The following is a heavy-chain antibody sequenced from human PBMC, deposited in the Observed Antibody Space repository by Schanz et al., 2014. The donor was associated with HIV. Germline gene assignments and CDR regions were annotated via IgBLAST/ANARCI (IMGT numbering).Heavy chain of an antibody. V-gene: IGHV3-30*03. D-gene: IGHD1-1*01. J-gene: IGHJ4*02. Sequence: QVQLVESGGGVVQPGRSLRLSCAASGFTFSSYGMHWVRQAPGKGLEWVAVISYDGSNKYYADSVKGRFTISRDNAQNLLFLQLSGLRAEDTAVYFCARDGYNSMSRKVYYFDYWGLGTQVTVST. CDR1: GFTFSSYG. CDR3: ARDGYNSMSRKVYYFDY. CDR2: ISYDGSNK.